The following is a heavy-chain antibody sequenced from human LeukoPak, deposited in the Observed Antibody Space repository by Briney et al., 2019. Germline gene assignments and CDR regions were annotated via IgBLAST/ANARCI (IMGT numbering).Heavy chain of an antibody. CDR2: INTGGEYT. V-gene: IGHV3-23*01. CDR1: EFAFSNYA. D-gene: IGHD5-18*01. J-gene: IGHJ4*02. Sequence: PGGSLRLSCAASEFAFSNYAMSWVRQAPGKGLEWVSGINTGGEYTYYADSVKGRFTISRDNSKNTLYLQVNSLRAEDTAVYYCAKDDSAYSYASFDYWGQGTLVTVSS. CDR3: AKDDSAYSYASFDY.